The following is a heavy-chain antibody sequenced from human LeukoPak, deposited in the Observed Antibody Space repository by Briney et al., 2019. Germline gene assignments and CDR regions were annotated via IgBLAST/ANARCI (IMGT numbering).Heavy chain of an antibody. Sequence: SETLSLTCTVSGGSISSSSYYWGWIRQPPGKGLEWIGSIYYSGSTYYNPSLKSRVTISVDTSKNQFSLKLSSVTAADTAVYYCARQYSGSLNFDYWGQGTLVTVSS. V-gene: IGHV4-39*01. CDR1: GGSISSSSYY. CDR2: IYYSGST. CDR3: ARQYSGSLNFDY. J-gene: IGHJ4*02. D-gene: IGHD1-26*01.